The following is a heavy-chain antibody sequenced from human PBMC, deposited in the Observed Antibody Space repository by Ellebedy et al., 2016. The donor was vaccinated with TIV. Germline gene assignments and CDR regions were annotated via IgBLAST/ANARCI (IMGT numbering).Heavy chain of an antibody. CDR1: GYTFSSYG. V-gene: IGHV1-18*04. CDR3: ARAEQVEMATIHWFDP. J-gene: IGHJ5*02. CDR2: ISPYNGNT. D-gene: IGHD5-24*01. Sequence: ASVKVSXXASGYTFSSYGISWVRQAPGQGLEWMGWISPYNGNTKYAQRSQGRVTMTTDTSTSTAFMEVRSLRSDDTAVYYCARAEQVEMATIHWFDPWGQGTPVTVSS.